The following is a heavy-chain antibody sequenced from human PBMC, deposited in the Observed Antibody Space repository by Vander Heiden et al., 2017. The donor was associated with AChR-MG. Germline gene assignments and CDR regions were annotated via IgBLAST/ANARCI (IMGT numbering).Heavy chain of an antibody. D-gene: IGHD4-4*01. Sequence: QVQLVQSGAAVKKPGASVKVSCKASGYTFTGYYMHWVRQAPGQGLEWMGWINPNSGGTNYAQKFQGRVTMTRDTSISTAYMELSRLRSDDTAVYYCARGGHDYSNYGRFDPWGQGTLVTVSS. CDR3: ARGGHDYSNYGRFDP. CDR1: GYTFTGYY. V-gene: IGHV1-2*02. CDR2: INPNSGGT. J-gene: IGHJ5*02.